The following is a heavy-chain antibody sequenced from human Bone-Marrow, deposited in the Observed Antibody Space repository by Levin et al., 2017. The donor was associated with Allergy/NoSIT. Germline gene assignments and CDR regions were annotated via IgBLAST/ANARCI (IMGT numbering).Heavy chain of an antibody. V-gene: IGHV3-7*01. CDR2: IKLDGSEK. J-gene: IGHJ4*02. CDR3: ARDGGRREDY. D-gene: IGHD3-16*01. CDR1: GFTFSSYW. Sequence: GGSLRLSCAVSGFTFSSYWMTWVRQAPGKGLEWVASIKLDGSEKHYVDSVEGRFTISRDNAKNSLFLQMNSLRTEDTAVYYCARDGGRREDYWGQGTLVTVAS.